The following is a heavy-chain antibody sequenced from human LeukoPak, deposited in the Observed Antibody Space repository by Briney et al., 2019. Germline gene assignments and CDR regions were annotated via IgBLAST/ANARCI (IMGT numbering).Heavy chain of an antibody. J-gene: IGHJ4*02. CDR3: ASATDHYYDSSGYPFYFDY. CDR1: GGPFTSYA. V-gene: IGHV1-69*04. Sequence: ASVKFSCKASGGPFTSYAISWVRQAPGQGLEWMGRIFPILGIANYAQKFQGRVTITADKSTSTAYMELSSLRSEDTAVYYCASATDHYYDSSGYPFYFDYWGQGTLVTVSS. CDR2: IFPILGIA. D-gene: IGHD3-22*01.